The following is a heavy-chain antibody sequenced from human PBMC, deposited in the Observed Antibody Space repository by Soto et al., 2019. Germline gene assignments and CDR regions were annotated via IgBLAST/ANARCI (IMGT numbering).Heavy chain of an antibody. V-gene: IGHV1-69*01. D-gene: IGHD5-12*01. CDR3: ASGTSGYSGYDWAGYYYGMDV. Sequence: QVQLVQSGAEVKKPGFSVKVSCKASGGTFSSYAISWVRQAPGQGLEWMGGIIPIFGTANYAQKFQGRVTITADESTSTAYMELSSLRSEDTAVYYCASGTSGYSGYDWAGYYYGMDVWGQGTTVTVSS. CDR2: IIPIFGTA. J-gene: IGHJ6*02. CDR1: GGTFSSYA.